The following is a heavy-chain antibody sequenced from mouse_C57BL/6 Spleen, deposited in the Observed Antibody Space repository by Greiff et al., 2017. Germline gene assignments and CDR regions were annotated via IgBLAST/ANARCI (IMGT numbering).Heavy chain of an antibody. J-gene: IGHJ2*01. D-gene: IGHD1-1*01. V-gene: IGHV1-64*01. CDR2: IHPHSGST. CDR1: GYTFTSYW. Sequence: QVQLQQPGAELVKPGASVKLSCKASGYTFTSYWMPWVKQRPGQGLEWIGMIHPHSGSTNYNEKFKSKATLTVDKSSSTAYMQLSSLTSEDSAVYYCARAYYGSSDHDYWGKGTTLTVSS. CDR3: ARAYYGSSDHDY.